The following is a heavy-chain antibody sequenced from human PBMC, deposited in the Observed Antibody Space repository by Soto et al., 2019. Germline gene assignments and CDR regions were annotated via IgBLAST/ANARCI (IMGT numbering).Heavy chain of an antibody. J-gene: IGHJ4*02. Sequence: LSLTCTVSGGSISSNYWTWIRRPPGKGLEWIGYVYNSGSANYNPSLKSRVTISEDTSKSQFSLKVNSMTAADTAVYYCARYRREAVAGYTLDNWGQGILVTVSS. CDR3: ARYRREAVAGYTLDN. CDR2: VYNSGSA. CDR1: GGSISSNY. V-gene: IGHV4-59*01. D-gene: IGHD6-13*01.